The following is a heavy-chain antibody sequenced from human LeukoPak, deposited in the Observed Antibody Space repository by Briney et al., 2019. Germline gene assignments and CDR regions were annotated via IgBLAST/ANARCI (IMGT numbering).Heavy chain of an antibody. CDR2: ISGSGDST. D-gene: IGHD3-16*02. Sequence: GGSLRLSCAASGFTFSSYAMSWVRQAPGKGLEWVSGISGSGDSTYYADSVKGRFTISRDKSRNTLYLQMNSLGAADTAVYYCAKDLTPGNAWRSYRFDYWGQGTLVTVSS. J-gene: IGHJ4*02. CDR1: GFTFSSYA. CDR3: AKDLTPGNAWRSYRFDY. V-gene: IGHV3-23*01.